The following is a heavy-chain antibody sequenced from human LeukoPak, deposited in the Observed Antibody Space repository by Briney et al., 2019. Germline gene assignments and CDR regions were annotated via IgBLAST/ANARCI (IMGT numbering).Heavy chain of an antibody. V-gene: IGHV3-7*01. D-gene: IGHD3-3*01. J-gene: IGHJ5*02. Sequence: PGGSLRLSCAVSGFTFSSYWMSWVRQAPGKGLEWVANIKQDGSEKYYVDSVKGRFTISRDNAKNSLYLQMNSLRAEDMAVYYCAREAWHYDFWSGPGVWFDPWGQGTLVTVSS. CDR3: AREAWHYDFWSGPGVWFDP. CDR2: IKQDGSEK. CDR1: GFTFSSYW.